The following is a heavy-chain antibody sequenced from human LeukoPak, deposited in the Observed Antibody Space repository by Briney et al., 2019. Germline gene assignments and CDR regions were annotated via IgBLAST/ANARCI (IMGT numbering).Heavy chain of an antibody. CDR3: AKFKGQWLVLGIVDY. CDR2: ISGSGGST. V-gene: IGHV3-23*01. CDR1: GFTFSSYA. D-gene: IGHD6-19*01. Sequence: GGSLRLSCAASGFTFSSYAMSWVRQAPGKGVEWVSAISGSGGSTYYADSVKGRFTISRDNSKNTLYLQMNSLRAEDTAVYYCAKFKGQWLVLGIVDYWGQGTLVTVSS. J-gene: IGHJ4*02.